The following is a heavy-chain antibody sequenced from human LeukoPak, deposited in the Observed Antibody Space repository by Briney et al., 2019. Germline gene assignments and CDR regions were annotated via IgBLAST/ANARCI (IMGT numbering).Heavy chain of an antibody. CDR1: GFTFSSYW. Sequence: GGSLRLSCAASGFTFSSYWVHWVRQAPGKGLVWVSRINSDGSITSYADSVKGRFTISRDNSKNTLYLQMNSLRAEDTAVYYCARVAAMTGTVIDYWGQGTLVTVSS. D-gene: IGHD6-19*01. CDR3: ARVAAMTGTVIDY. J-gene: IGHJ4*02. V-gene: IGHV3-74*01. CDR2: INSDGSIT.